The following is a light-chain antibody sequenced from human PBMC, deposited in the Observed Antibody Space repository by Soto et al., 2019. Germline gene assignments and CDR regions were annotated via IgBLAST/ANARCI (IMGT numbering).Light chain of an antibody. Sequence: QSVLTQPPSASGTPGQRVTISCSGSSSNIGSNTVNWYQQLPGTAPKLLIYNNNQRPSGVPDRFSGSKSGTSASLAISGLQPEDEADYYCATWDDGLDGYVFGTGTKVTVL. V-gene: IGLV1-44*01. CDR3: ATWDDGLDGYV. CDR1: SSNIGSNT. J-gene: IGLJ1*01. CDR2: NNN.